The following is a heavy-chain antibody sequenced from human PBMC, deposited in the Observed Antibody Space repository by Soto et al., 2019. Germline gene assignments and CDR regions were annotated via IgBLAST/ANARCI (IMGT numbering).Heavy chain of an antibody. D-gene: IGHD3-3*01. V-gene: IGHV4-59*08. Sequence: QVQLQESGPGRVKPSETLSLNCSVSGGSLTSYFWSWIRQPPGKGLEWLGYISYSGYTNYNPSLKSRVTTSRDTSTNQFSLRLTSVTAADTAVYYCARRWSGIDYWGQGTLVTVSS. CDR1: GGSLTSYF. CDR3: ARRWSGIDY. J-gene: IGHJ4*02. CDR2: ISYSGYT.